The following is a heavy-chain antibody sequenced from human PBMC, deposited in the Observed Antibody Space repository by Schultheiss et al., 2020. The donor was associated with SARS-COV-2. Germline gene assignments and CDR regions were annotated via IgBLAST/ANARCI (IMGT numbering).Heavy chain of an antibody. CDR3: AGTLAYCGGDCYAT. CDR2: ISGSGGST. CDR1: GFTFSSYA. Sequence: GGSLRLSCAASGFTFSSYAMSWVRQAPGKGLEWVSAISGSGGSTYYADSVKGRFTISRDNSKNTLYLQMNSLRAEDTAVYYCAGTLAYCGGDCYATWGQGTLVTVSS. J-gene: IGHJ5*02. V-gene: IGHV3-23*01. D-gene: IGHD2-21*02.